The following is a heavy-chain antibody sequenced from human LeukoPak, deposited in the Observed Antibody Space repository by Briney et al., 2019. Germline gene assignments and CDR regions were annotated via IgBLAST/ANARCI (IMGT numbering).Heavy chain of an antibody. CDR3: ASMRGGYEGYFDY. CDR1: GFTFSTYS. J-gene: IGHJ4*02. V-gene: IGHV3-21*01. CDR2: ISISNTYI. D-gene: IGHD3-16*01. Sequence: PGGSLRPSCAASGFTFSTYSMTWVRQAPGKGLEWVSSISISNTYINYADSVKGRFTVSRDNAKNSLYLQMNSLRAEDTAVYYCASMRGGYEGYFDYWGQGTLVTVSS.